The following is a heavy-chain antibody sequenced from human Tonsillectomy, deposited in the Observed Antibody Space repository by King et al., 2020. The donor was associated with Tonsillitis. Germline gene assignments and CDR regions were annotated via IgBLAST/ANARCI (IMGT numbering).Heavy chain of an antibody. J-gene: IGHJ4*02. V-gene: IGHV3-9*01. D-gene: IGHD3-10*01. CDR3: VKDEGDYYGSGTYYNSFDY. CDR1: GFTFDDYA. Sequence: VQLVESGGGLVQPGRSLRVSCAASGFTFDDYAMHWVRQAPGKGLEWVSGISWNSDSIGYADSVKGRFTNSRDNAKNSLYLQMNSLRAEDTALYYCVKDEGDYYGSGTYYNSFDYWGQGTLVTVSS. CDR2: ISWNSDSI.